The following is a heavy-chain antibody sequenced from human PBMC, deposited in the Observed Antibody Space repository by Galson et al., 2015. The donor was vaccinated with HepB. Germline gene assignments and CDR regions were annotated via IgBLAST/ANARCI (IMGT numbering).Heavy chain of an antibody. CDR1: GFTFSSDS. V-gene: IGHV3-21*01. D-gene: IGHD3-10*01. J-gene: IGHJ6*02. Sequence: SLRLSCAASGFTFSSDSMNWVRQAPGKGLEWVSSISSSRSFKFYAESVKGRFTISRDNAKNSLYLQMNSLRAEDTALYYCARDRMTMVRGVSLYGMDVWGQGTTVTVSS. CDR2: ISSSRSFK. CDR3: ARDRMTMVRGVSLYGMDV.